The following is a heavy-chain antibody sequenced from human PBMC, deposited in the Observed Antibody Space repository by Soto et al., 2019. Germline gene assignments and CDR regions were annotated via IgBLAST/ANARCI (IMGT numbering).Heavy chain of an antibody. D-gene: IGHD2-15*01. V-gene: IGHV2-5*02. CDR3: AYLPCSGGSCYWFSFSGMDV. CDR2: IYWDDDK. Sequence: QITLKESGPTLVKPTQTLTLTCTFSGFSLSTSGVGVAWIRQPPGKAPEWLALIYWDDDKRYRPSLESRLTITKDTSTNQVVLTMTNMDSVDTATYYCAYLPCSGGSCYWFSFSGMDVWGQGTTVTVSS. CDR1: GFSLSTSGVG. J-gene: IGHJ6*02.